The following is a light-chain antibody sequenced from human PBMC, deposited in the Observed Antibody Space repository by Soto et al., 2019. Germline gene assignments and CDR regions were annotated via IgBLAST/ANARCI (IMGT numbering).Light chain of an antibody. J-gene: IGKJ4*01. CDR3: QQYATSPALT. CDR1: QSVSSNY. Sequence: EIVLTQSPGTLPLSPGERATLSCRASQSVSSNYLAWYQHRPGQAPRLLIYGASSRATGIPDRFSGSGSGTDFTLTISRLEPEDFAVYYCQQYATSPALTFGGGTKVDIK. CDR2: GAS. V-gene: IGKV3-20*01.